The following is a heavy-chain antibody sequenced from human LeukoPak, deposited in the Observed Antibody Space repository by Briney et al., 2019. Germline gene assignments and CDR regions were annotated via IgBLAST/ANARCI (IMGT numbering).Heavy chain of an antibody. CDR2: IRYDGSNK. CDR1: GFTFSSYG. D-gene: IGHD3-16*02. J-gene: IGHJ4*02. Sequence: GGSLRLSCAASGFTFSSYGMHWVRQAPGKGLEWVAFIRYDGSNKYYADSVKGRFTISRDNSKNTLYLQMNSLRAEDTAVYYCAKEGDYVWGSYRWYYFDYWGQGTLVTVSS. V-gene: IGHV3-30*02. CDR3: AKEGDYVWGSYRWYYFDY.